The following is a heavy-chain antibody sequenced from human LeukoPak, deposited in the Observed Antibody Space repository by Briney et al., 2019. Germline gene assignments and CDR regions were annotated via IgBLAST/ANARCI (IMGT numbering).Heavy chain of an antibody. CDR1: GFTFSSYG. CDR3: AVKGYCSSTSCLGLDY. D-gene: IGHD2-2*01. Sequence: PGRSLRLSCAASGFTFSSYGMHWVRQAPGKGLEWVAVIWYDGSNKYYADSVKGRFTISRDNSKNTLYLQMNSLRAEDTAVYYCAVKGYCSSTSCLGLDYWGQGTLVTVSS. V-gene: IGHV3-33*01. J-gene: IGHJ4*02. CDR2: IWYDGSNK.